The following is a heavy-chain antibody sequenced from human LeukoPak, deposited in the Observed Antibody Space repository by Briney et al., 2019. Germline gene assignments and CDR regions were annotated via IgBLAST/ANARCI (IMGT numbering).Heavy chain of an antibody. V-gene: IGHV3-21*01. CDR2: ISSSSSYI. D-gene: IGHD3-10*01. Sequence: GGSLRLSCAASGFTFSSYSMNWVRQAPGKGLEWVSSISSSSSYIYYADSVKGRFTISRDNAKNSLYLQMNSLRAEDTAVYYCARGARGGDSGYYYYMDVWGKGTTVTVSS. J-gene: IGHJ6*03. CDR1: GFTFSSYS. CDR3: ARGARGGDSGYYYYMDV.